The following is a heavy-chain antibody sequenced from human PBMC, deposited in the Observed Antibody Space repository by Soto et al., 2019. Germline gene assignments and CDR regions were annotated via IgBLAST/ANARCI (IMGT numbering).Heavy chain of an antibody. CDR3: ATNNLFGSGTKDY. D-gene: IGHD3-10*01. V-gene: IGHV3-23*01. CDR2: ISASGGST. J-gene: IGHJ4*02. CDR1: GFTFSNYP. Sequence: EVQLLESGGGLVQGGESLRLSCPASGFTFSNYPMSWVRQVPGKGLEWVSSISASGGSTYYADSVRGRFTISRDNSKNTLYLQMNILRAEDTAVYYCATNNLFGSGTKDYWDQGTLVTDSS.